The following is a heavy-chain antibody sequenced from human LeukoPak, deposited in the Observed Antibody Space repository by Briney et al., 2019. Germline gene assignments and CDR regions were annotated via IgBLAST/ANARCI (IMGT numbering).Heavy chain of an antibody. CDR3: ARERAPFDGFDI. V-gene: IGHV3-33*01. J-gene: IGHJ3*02. Sequence: GGSLRLSCAASGFSFSCCGRHWVRQAPGKGLDWVAVLWANGRNNYYADSVEGRFTISRDSSKNTLYLQMTSLRADDTAIYYCARERAPFDGFDIWGRGTVVTVSS. CDR1: GFSFSCCG. D-gene: IGHD4/OR15-4a*01. CDR2: LWANGRNN.